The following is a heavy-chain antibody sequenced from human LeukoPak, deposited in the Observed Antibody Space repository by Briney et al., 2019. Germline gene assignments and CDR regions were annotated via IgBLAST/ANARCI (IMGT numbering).Heavy chain of an antibody. Sequence: GGSLRLSCAASGFTFNSYWMHWVRQGPGKGLVWVSRINSDGSRTIYADSVKGRFTISRVSAKNTLYLQMNSLRAEDTAVYYCAREIGDYYDSSGSFGYWGQGTLVTVSS. CDR1: GFTFNSYW. D-gene: IGHD3-22*01. V-gene: IGHV3-74*01. J-gene: IGHJ4*02. CDR2: INSDGSRT. CDR3: AREIGDYYDSSGSFGY.